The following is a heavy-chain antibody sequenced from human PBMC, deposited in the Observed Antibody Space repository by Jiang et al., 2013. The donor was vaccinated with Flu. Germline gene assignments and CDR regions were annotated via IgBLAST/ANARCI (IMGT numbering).Heavy chain of an antibody. CDR1: GVSIGSGGDY. CDR2: IFYSGST. V-gene: IGHV4-31*03. J-gene: IGHJ6*02. CDR3: ARGDRFYGMDV. Sequence: PGLVKPSQTLSLTCTVSGVSIGSGGDYWNWVRQHPGKGLEWIGYIFYSGSTYYNPSLQSRISISVDTSKNQFSLKLSSVTAADTAVYYCARGDRFYGMDVWGQGTTVTVS. D-gene: IGHD3-16*01.